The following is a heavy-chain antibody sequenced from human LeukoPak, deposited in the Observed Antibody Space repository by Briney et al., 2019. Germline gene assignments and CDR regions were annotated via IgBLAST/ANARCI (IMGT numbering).Heavy chain of an antibody. CDR1: GGSISSSSYY. J-gene: IGHJ4*02. V-gene: IGHV4-39*07. CDR2: IYYSGST. CDR3: ARVVPAAISAFDY. Sequence: SETLSLTCTVSGGSISSSSYYWGWIRQPPGKGLEWIGSIYYSGSTYYNPSLKSRVTISVDTSKNQFSLKLSSVTAADTAVYYCARVVPAAISAFDYWGQGTLVTVSS. D-gene: IGHD2-2*01.